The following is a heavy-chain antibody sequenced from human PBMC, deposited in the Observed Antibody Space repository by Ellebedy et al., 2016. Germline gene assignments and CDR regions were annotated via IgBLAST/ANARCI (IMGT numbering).Heavy chain of an antibody. V-gene: IGHV4-39*01. CDR1: GDSISSTSSY. Sequence: GSLRLSCTVSGDSISSTSSYWTWIRQTPGEGLEWIGSIHYSGSTYYSPSLKSRVTISVDTSRNQFSLILSSVTAADTSVYFCARRSPTSPYFDYWGRGTLVTVSS. CDR2: IHYSGST. J-gene: IGHJ4*02. CDR3: ARRSPTSPYFDY.